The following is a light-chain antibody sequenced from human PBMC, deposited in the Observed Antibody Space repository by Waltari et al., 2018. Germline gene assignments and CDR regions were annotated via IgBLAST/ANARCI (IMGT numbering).Light chain of an antibody. CDR1: ELPRKY. Sequence: SYELTQPPSVSVSPGQTARITCSGHELPRKYAYWFQQKSGQAPRLVIYEDTKRPSGIPERFSGSSSWTVATLTIRGAQVDDEADYYCYSSDSTGLRVFGGGTTVVVL. J-gene: IGLJ1*01. V-gene: IGLV3-10*01. CDR3: YSSDSTGLRV. CDR2: EDT.